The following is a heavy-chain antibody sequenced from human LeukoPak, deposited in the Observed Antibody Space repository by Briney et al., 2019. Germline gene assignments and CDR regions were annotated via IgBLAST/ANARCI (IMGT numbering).Heavy chain of an antibody. D-gene: IGHD4-23*01. CDR1: GYTFTGYY. CDR3: VRGRPGGHDY. CDR2: INPNSGGT. Sequence: ASVKVSCKASGYTFTGYYMHWVRQAPGQGLEWMGWINPNSGGTNYAQKFQGRVSITRNTSIRTAYMEISSLRSEDTAVYYCVRGRPGGHDYLGQGTLVTVSS. V-gene: IGHV1-2*02. J-gene: IGHJ4*02.